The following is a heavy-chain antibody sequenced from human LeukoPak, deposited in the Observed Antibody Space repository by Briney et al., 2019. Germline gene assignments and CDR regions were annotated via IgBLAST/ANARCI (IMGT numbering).Heavy chain of an antibody. V-gene: IGHV4-39*07. CDR2: IYYSGST. CDR1: GGSISSSSYY. CDR3: ARALSRGRRAGNLDY. D-gene: IGHD3-22*01. J-gene: IGHJ4*02. Sequence: SETLSLTCTVSGGSISSSSYYWGWIRQPPGKGLEWIGSIYYSGSTYYNPSLKSRVTISVDTSKNQFSLKLSSVTAADTAVYYCARALSRGRRAGNLDYWGQGTLVTVSS.